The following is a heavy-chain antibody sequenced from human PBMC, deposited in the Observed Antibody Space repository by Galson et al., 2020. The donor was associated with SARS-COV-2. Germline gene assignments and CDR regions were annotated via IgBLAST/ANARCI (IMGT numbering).Heavy chain of an antibody. V-gene: IGHV3-7*01. Sequence: TGGSLRLSCAASGFTFSSYWMSWVRQAPGRGLEWVANIKQDGSEKYYVDSVKGRFTISRDNAKNSLYLQMNSLRAEDTDVYYCARDQVAVAGTNYYYGMDVWGQGTTVTVSS. J-gene: IGHJ6*02. CDR3: ARDQVAVAGTNYYYGMDV. CDR2: IKQDGSEK. D-gene: IGHD6-19*01. CDR1: GFTFSSYW.